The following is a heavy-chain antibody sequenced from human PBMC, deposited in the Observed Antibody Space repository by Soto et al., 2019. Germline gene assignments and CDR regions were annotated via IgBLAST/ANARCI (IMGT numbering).Heavy chain of an antibody. V-gene: IGHV3-30-3*01. D-gene: IGHD3-22*01. CDR3: AKDHGDGYPYYFDY. Sequence: AGSLRLSCAASGFTFSSYAMHWVRQAPGKGLEWVAVISYDGSNKYYADSVKGRFTISRDNSKNTLYLQMNSLRAEDTAVYYCAKDHGDGYPYYFDYWGQGTLVTVSS. CDR2: ISYDGSNK. J-gene: IGHJ4*02. CDR1: GFTFSSYA.